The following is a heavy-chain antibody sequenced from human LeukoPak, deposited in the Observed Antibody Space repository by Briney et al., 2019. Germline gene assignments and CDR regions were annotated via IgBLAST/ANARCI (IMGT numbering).Heavy chain of an antibody. CDR2: IYYSGST. CDR1: GGSISSYY. J-gene: IGHJ3*02. V-gene: IGHV4-59*08. D-gene: IGHD2-2*01. Sequence: SETLSLTCTVSGGSISSYYWSWIRQPPGKGLEWIGYIYYSGSTNYNPSLKSRVTISVDTSKNQFSLKLSSVTAADTAVYYCARARGVVPAAIDAFDIWGQGTMVTVSS. CDR3: ARARGVVPAAIDAFDI.